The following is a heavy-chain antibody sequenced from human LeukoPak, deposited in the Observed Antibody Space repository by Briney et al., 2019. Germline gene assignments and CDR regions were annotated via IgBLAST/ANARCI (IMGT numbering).Heavy chain of an antibody. Sequence: GGSLRLSCVASGFGFSTHDVSWGRQTPGKGLEWVSSISGFDSGTYYGDSVKGRFTISRDNSKNTLYLQMNSLRAEDTAVYYCAKTRPLDGSSWSHGDYWGQGTLVTVSS. CDR1: GFGFSTHD. D-gene: IGHD6-13*01. CDR2: ISGFDSGT. J-gene: IGHJ4*02. V-gene: IGHV3-23*01. CDR3: AKTRPLDGSSWSHGDY.